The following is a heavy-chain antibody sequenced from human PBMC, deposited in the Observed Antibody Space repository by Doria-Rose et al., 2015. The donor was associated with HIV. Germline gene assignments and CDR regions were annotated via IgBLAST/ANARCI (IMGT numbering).Heavy chain of an antibody. D-gene: IGHD6-13*01. CDR3: ARIKSSRWYHKYYFDF. J-gene: IGHJ4*02. Sequence: QESGPVLVKPTETLTLTCTVSGVSLSSPGMGVSWIRQPPGMALEWLANIFSNDERSYKTSLKSRLTTSRDTSKSQVVLTMTDMDPVDTATYYCARIKSSRWYHKYYFDFWGQGTLVIVSA. CDR2: IFSNDER. CDR1: GVSLSSPGMG. V-gene: IGHV2-26*01.